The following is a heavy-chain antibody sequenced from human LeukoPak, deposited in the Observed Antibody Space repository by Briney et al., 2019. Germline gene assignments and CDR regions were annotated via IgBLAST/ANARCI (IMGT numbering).Heavy chain of an antibody. J-gene: IGHJ4*02. CDR3: ARGFSYTLYCFDY. Sequence: PGGSLRLSCAASGFTVSSNYMSWVRQAPGKGLEWVSVIYSGGSKYHADSVKGRFTISRDNSKNTLYLEMNSLRVEDTAVYYCARGFSYTLYCFDYWGQGTLVTVSS. D-gene: IGHD2-2*02. CDR2: IYSGGSK. CDR1: GFTVSSNY. V-gene: IGHV3-53*05.